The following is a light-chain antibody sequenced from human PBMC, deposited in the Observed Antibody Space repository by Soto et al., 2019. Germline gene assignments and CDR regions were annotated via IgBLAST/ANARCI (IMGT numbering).Light chain of an antibody. V-gene: IGKV1-5*01. Sequence: DIHMTLFPSTLSASIGDRVTITCRASQSISRWLAWYQQKPGKAPKLLMYDASTLESGVPSRFSGRGSGTDFTLTISSLQPEDFATYYCLQCNVFGGGSNVDIK. J-gene: IGKJ4*01. CDR2: DAS. CDR1: QSISRW. CDR3: LQCNV.